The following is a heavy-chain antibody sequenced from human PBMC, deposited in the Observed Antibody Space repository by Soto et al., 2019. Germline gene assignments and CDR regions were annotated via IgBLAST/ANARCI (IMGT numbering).Heavy chain of an antibody. D-gene: IGHD5-12*01. V-gene: IGHV1-69*01. Sequence: QVQLVQSGAEVKKPGSSVKVSCKASGGAFGSYAINWVRQAPGQGLEWMGGIIPMFDTTNYAQRFQGRVTVTADESTSTVYLELPRLRSEDTAMYYCTRHRGYRSGYWGPDFWGQGTLVTVSS. CDR3: TRHRGYRSGYWGPDF. CDR1: GGAFGSYA. J-gene: IGHJ4*02. CDR2: IIPMFDTT.